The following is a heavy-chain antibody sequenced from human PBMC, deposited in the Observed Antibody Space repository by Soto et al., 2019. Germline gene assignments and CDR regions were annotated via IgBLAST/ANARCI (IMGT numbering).Heavy chain of an antibody. J-gene: IGHJ6*03. CDR1: GFTFSSYS. D-gene: IGHD2-21*01. V-gene: IGHV3-21*01. Sequence: GGSLRLSCAASGFTFSSYSMNWVRQAPGKGLEWVSSISSSSSYIYYADSVKGRFTISRDNAKNSLYLQMNSLRAEDTAVYYCASGLFNYYYMDVWGKGTTVTVSS. CDR2: ISSSSSYI. CDR3: ASGLFNYYYMDV.